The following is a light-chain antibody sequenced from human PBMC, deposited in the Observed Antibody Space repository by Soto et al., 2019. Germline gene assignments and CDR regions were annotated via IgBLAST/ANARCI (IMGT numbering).Light chain of an antibody. CDR3: QQYNTCSPYT. CDR1: QSVSST. Sequence: EIVMTQSPATLSVSPGERATLSCRASQSVSSTLAWYQQKPGQAPRLLIYGASTRATGIPARFSGSGSGTEFTLTISSLQSEDFAVYYCQQYNTCSPYTFGQGTKVAIK. J-gene: IGKJ1*01. V-gene: IGKV3-15*01. CDR2: GAS.